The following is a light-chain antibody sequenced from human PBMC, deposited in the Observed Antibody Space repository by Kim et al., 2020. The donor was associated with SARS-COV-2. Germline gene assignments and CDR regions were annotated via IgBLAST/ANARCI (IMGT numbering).Light chain of an antibody. CDR1: ESICGC. Sequence: ASLGDSVTFTCRASESICGCWAWCQKKPERAPKLLIYQEYTLESGVPSRFSGKGSGTEFTLTIRALQPDDFATYNCQQYKTYTWAFGQRTKGDSK. CDR3: QQYKTYTWA. V-gene: IGKV1-5*03. J-gene: IGKJ1*01. CDR2: QEY.